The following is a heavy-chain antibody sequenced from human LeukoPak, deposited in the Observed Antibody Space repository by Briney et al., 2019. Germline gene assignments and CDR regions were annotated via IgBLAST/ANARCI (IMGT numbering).Heavy chain of an antibody. CDR3: ASNGGGGGYSYGFYYYYMDV. J-gene: IGHJ6*03. CDR1: GGSISSSSYY. V-gene: IGHV4-39*01. D-gene: IGHD5-18*01. Sequence: SETLSLACTVSGGSISSSSYYWGWIRQPPGKGLEWIGSIYYSGSTYYNPSLKSRVTISVDTSKNQFSLKLSSVTAADAAVYYCASNGGGGGYSYGFYYYYMDVWGKGTTVTISS. CDR2: IYYSGST.